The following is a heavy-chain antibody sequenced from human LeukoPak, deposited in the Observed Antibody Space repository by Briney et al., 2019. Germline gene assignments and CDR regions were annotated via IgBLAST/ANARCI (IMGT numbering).Heavy chain of an antibody. V-gene: IGHV4-59*01. CDR1: GGSISSYS. D-gene: IGHD3-22*01. CDR2: IHYNGYT. Sequence: SGTLSLTCTVSGGSISSYSWSWIRQPPGKGLEWISYIHYNGYTNYNPSLKSRVTISVDTSKNQFSLKLSSVTAADTAVYYCARVAPYYYDSSGYYYFDYWGQGTLVTVSS. J-gene: IGHJ4*02. CDR3: ARVAPYYYDSSGYYYFDY.